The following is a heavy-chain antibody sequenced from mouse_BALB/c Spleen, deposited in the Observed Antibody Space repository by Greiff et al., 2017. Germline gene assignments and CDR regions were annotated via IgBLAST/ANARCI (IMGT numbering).Heavy chain of an antibody. CDR3: ARNYDGSSPYFDV. J-gene: IGHJ1*01. CDR1: GDSITSGY. D-gene: IGHD1-1*01. CDR2: ISYSGST. V-gene: IGHV3-8*02. Sequence: EVQLQESGPSLVKPSQTLSLTCSVTGDSITSGYWNWIRKFPGNKLEYMGYISYSGSTYYNPSLKSRISITRDTSKNQYYLQLNSVTTEDTATYYCARNYDGSSPYFDVWGAGTTVTVSS.